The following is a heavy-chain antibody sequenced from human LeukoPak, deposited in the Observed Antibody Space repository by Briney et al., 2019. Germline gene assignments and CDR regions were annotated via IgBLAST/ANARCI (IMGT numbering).Heavy chain of an antibody. CDR3: ARLIVGATWDY. CDR1: GESFRGYY. D-gene: IGHD1-26*01. Sequence: SETLSLTCTVSGESFRGYYWSWIRQTPGKGLEWIGEINHSGSTNYNPSLKSRVTISVDTSKNQFSLKLSSVTAADTAVYYCARLIVGATWDYWGQGTLVTVSS. CDR2: INHSGST. V-gene: IGHV4-34*01. J-gene: IGHJ4*02.